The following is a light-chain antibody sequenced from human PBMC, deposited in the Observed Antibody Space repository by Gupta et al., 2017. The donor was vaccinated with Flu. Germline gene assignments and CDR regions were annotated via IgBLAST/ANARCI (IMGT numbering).Light chain of an antibody. V-gene: IGLV1-40*01. Sequence: QSVLTLPPSASWAPGQRVPIPRTGRSSNLGAGFDVHWYQQLPLTTPKLVVYGNSHRPSGVSGRFSGSKSGTSASLAITGLQAEDEADYYCQSYDSGLRGKVFGTGTKVTVL. J-gene: IGLJ1*01. CDR3: QSYDSGLRGKV. CDR1: SSNLGAGFD. CDR2: GNS.